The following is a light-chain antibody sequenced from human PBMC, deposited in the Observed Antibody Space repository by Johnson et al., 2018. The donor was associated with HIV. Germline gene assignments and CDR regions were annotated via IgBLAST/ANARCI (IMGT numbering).Light chain of an antibody. Sequence: QSVLTQPPSVSAAPGQKVTISCSGSSSNIGNNYVSWYQQLPGTAPKLLIYDNNKRPPGIPDRFSGSKSGTSATLGITGLQTGDEADDYCGTWDSSLSALVCGTGTKVTYL. CDR2: DNN. V-gene: IGLV1-51*01. CDR3: GTWDSSLSALV. CDR1: SSNIGNNY. J-gene: IGLJ1*01.